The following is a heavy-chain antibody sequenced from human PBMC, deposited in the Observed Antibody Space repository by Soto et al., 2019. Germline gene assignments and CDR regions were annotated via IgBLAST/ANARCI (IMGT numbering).Heavy chain of an antibody. CDR2: ISYDGSNK. D-gene: IGHD3-3*01. V-gene: IGHV3-30*03. J-gene: IGHJ6*02. CDR1: GFTFSSYG. Sequence: GGSLRLSCAASGFTFSSYGMHWVRQAPGKGLEWVAVISYDGSNKYYADSVKGRFTISRDNSKNTLYLQMNSLRAEDTAVYYCVAIFGVVIITVAGDYYYGMDVWGQGTTVTVSS. CDR3: VAIFGVVIITVAGDYYYGMDV.